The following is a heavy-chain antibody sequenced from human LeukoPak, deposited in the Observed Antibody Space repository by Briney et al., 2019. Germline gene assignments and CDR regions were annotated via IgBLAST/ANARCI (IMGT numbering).Heavy chain of an antibody. D-gene: IGHD3-22*01. V-gene: IGHV1-2*02. J-gene: IGHJ6*03. CDR1: GYTFTGYY. Sequence: ASVTVSCKASGYTFTGYYMHWVRQAPGQGLEGMGWINPNGGGKNYAQKFQGRVTITRDTSISTAYMELSRLRSDVTAVYYCARDSYDSSGYYSSYYYYYMDVWGKGTTVTVSS. CDR2: INPNGGGK. CDR3: ARDSYDSSGYYSSYYYYYMDV.